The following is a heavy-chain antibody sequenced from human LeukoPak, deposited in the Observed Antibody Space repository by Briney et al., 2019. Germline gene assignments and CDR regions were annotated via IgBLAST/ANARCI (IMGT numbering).Heavy chain of an antibody. CDR1: GFTFSSYS. J-gene: IGHJ4*02. D-gene: IGHD6-6*01. CDR3: ARALSIAAHNFDY. V-gene: IGHV3-48*02. Sequence: GGSLRLSCAASGFTFSSYSMNWVRQAPGKGPEWVSYISSSSSTIYYADSVKGRFTISRDNAKNSLYLQMNSLRDADTAVYYCARALSIAAHNFDYWGQGTLVTVSS. CDR2: ISSSSSTI.